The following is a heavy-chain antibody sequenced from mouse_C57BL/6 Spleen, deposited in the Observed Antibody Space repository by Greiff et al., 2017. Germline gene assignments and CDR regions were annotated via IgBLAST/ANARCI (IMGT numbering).Heavy chain of an antibody. Sequence: QVQLQQSGPELVQPGASVKISCKASGYAFSSSWMNWVKQRPGKGLEWIGRIYPGDGDTNYNGKFKGKATLTADKSSSTAYMQLSSLTSEDSAVYFCARSTGRYFDYWGQGTTLTVSS. CDR1: GYAFSSSW. CDR2: IYPGDGDT. CDR3: ARSTGRYFDY. J-gene: IGHJ2*01. V-gene: IGHV1-82*01. D-gene: IGHD4-1*01.